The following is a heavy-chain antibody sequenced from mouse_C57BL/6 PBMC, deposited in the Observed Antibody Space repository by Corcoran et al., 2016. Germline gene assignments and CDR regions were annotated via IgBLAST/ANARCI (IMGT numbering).Heavy chain of an antibody. D-gene: IGHD6-1*01. CDR1: GYTFTDYY. CDR2: INPNNGCT. Sequence: EVQLQQSGPELVKPGASVKISCKASGYTFTDYYMNWVKQSHGKSLEWIGNINPNNGCTSYNQKFKGKATLTVDKSSSTAYMELRSLTSEDSAVCDCARTGCPPCAIDYWGQGTSVTVSS. J-gene: IGHJ4*01. V-gene: IGHV1-26*01. CDR3: ARTGCPPCAIDY.